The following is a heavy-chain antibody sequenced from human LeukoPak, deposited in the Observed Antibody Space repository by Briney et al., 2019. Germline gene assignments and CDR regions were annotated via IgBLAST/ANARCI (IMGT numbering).Heavy chain of an antibody. CDR1: GFTFSSYW. V-gene: IGHV3-74*01. CDR3: AKGLKTTVGPYMGYHYYMDV. J-gene: IGHJ6*03. D-gene: IGHD1-1*01. Sequence: PGGSLRLSCAASGFTFSSYWMHWVRQAPGKGLVWVSRINSDGSSTSYADSVKGRFTISRDNSKNTLSLQMNSLRAEDTAVYYCAKGLKTTVGPYMGYHYYMDVWGKGTTVTVSS. CDR2: INSDGSST.